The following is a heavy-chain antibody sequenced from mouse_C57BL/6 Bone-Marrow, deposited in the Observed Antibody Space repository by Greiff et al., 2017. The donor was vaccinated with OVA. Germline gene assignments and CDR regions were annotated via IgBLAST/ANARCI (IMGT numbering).Heavy chain of an antibody. CDR1: GYTFTDYN. J-gene: IGHJ3*01. CDR3: ARRVDGYFPWFAY. D-gene: IGHD2-3*01. Sequence: EVKLQESGPELVKPGASVKMSCKASGYTFTDYNMHWVKQSHGKSLEWIGYINPNNGGTSYNQKFKGKATLTVNKSSSTAYMELRSLTSEDAAVYYCARRVDGYFPWFAYWGQGTLVTVSA. V-gene: IGHV1-22*01. CDR2: INPNNGGT.